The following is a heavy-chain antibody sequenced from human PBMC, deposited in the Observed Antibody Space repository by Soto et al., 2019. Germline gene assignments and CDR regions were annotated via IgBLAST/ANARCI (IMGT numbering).Heavy chain of an antibody. D-gene: IGHD2-15*01. CDR2: ISAYNGNT. CDR1: DYTFTSNG. CDR3: ARDLCSGGSCYFDY. V-gene: IGHV1-18*01. J-gene: IGHJ4*01. Sequence: GVSVKVSCKPSDYTFTSNGITWVRQAPGQGLEWMGWISAYNGNTKYAQKVQDRVTMTTDTSTSTAYMELRSLRSDDTAVYYCARDLCSGGSCYFDYWGQGTLVTVSS.